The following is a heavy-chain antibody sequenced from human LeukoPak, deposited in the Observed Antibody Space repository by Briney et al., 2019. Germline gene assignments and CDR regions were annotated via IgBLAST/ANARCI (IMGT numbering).Heavy chain of an antibody. CDR3: VTYYDILTGYLLYYFDY. CDR2: ISGSGGST. Sequence: GGSLRLSCAASGFTFSSYAMSWVRQAPGKGLEWVSAISGSGGSTYYADSAKGRFTISRDNSKNTLYLQMNSLRAEDTAVYYCVTYYDILTGYLLYYFDYWGQGTLVTVSS. CDR1: GFTFSSYA. D-gene: IGHD3-9*01. J-gene: IGHJ4*02. V-gene: IGHV3-23*01.